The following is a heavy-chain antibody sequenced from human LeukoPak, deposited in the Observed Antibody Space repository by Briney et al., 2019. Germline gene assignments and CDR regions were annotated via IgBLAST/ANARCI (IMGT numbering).Heavy chain of an antibody. J-gene: IGHJ4*02. CDR3: ARVASTTCDCPDYFDY. Sequence: ASVKVSCKASGYTFTTFGITWVRQAPGQGLEWMGWISAYTGNTNYAPKVQGRFTVTTDKSTSTAHMELRSLTSDDTAVYYCARVASTTCDCPDYFDYWGQGTLVTVSS. D-gene: IGHD2-2*01. CDR1: GYTFTTFG. CDR2: ISAYTGNT. V-gene: IGHV1-18*01.